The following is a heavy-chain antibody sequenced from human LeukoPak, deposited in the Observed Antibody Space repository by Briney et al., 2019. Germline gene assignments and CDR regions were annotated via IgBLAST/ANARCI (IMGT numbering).Heavy chain of an antibody. D-gene: IGHD6-13*01. CDR1: GGSISSYY. CDR2: IYTSGST. CDR3: ASRRYSSSFNDY. Sequence: SETLSLTCTVSGGSISSYYWSWIRQPAGKGLEWIGRIYTSGSTNYNPSLKSRVTMSVDTSKNQFSLKLSSVTAADTAVYYCASRRYSSSFNDYWGQGTLVTVSS. V-gene: IGHV4-4*07. J-gene: IGHJ4*02.